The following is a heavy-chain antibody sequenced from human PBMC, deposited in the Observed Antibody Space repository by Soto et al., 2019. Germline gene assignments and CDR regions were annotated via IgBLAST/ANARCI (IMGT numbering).Heavy chain of an antibody. J-gene: IGHJ4*02. CDR2: FIPVYRTL. CDR3: ATGVIWIGYFTVDS. V-gene: IGHV1-69*13. D-gene: IGHD3-3*01. Sequence: SVKVSCKASGGSFGNSAINWVRQTPGQGLEWLGGFIPVYRTLNYAQKFQGRVTITADESTGTAYMTLSSLASDDTAVYYCATGVIWIGYFTVDSWGQGTRVTGS. CDR1: GGSFGNSA.